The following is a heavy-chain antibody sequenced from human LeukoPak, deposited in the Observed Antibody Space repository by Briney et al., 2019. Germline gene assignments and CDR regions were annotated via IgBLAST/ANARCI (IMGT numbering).Heavy chain of an antibody. CDR3: AREGYSGSYVDY. CDR2: ISYSGNT. J-gene: IGHJ4*02. CDR1: GGSIISSDYH. V-gene: IGHV4-39*07. Sequence: SETLSLTCTVSGGSIISSDYHWGWVRQPPGKGLEWIGTISYSGNTDYNPSLKSRVTISVGTSKNQFSLKLSSVTAADTAVYYCAREGYSGSYVDYWGQGTLVTVSS. D-gene: IGHD1-26*01.